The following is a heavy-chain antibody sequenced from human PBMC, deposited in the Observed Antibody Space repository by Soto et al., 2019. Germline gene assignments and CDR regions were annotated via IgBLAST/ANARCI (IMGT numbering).Heavy chain of an antibody. CDR2: IYWNDDK. J-gene: IGHJ5*02. D-gene: IGHD3-3*01. CDR1: GFSLSTSGVG. Sequence: SGPPLVNPTQTLTLTCTFSGFSLSTSGVGVGWIRQPPGKALEWLALIYWNDDKRYSPSLKSRLTITKDTSKNQVVLTMTNMDPVDTATYYFAHRRDWPTIFGVVSWFDPWGQGTLVTVSS. CDR3: AHRRDWPTIFGVVSWFDP. V-gene: IGHV2-5*01.